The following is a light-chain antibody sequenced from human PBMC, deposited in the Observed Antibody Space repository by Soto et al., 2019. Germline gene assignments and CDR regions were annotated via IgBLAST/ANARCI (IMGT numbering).Light chain of an antibody. CDR1: QSVSSN. V-gene: IGKV3-15*01. Sequence: EIVMTPSPATLSVSPVERATLSCRASQSVSSNLAWYQQTPGQAPRLLIYGASTRATGIPARFSGSGSGTEFTLTISSLQSEDFAVYYCQQYNNWPPSITFGQGTRLEIK. J-gene: IGKJ5*01. CDR3: QQYNNWPPSIT. CDR2: GAS.